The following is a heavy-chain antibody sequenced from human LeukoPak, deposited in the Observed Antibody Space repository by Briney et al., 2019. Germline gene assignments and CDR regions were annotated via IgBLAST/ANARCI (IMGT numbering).Heavy chain of an antibody. V-gene: IGHV3-21*01. J-gene: IGHJ3*02. Sequence: GGSLRLSCAASGFMFSTYSMSWVRQAPGEGLEWVSSISSSSSNIYYADSVKGRFTISRDNAKNSLFLQMSSLRAEDTAVYYCARLISGALTMIASGGAFDIWGQGTMVTVSS. D-gene: IGHD3-22*01. CDR2: ISSSSSNI. CDR3: ARLISGALTMIASGGAFDI. CDR1: GFMFSTYS.